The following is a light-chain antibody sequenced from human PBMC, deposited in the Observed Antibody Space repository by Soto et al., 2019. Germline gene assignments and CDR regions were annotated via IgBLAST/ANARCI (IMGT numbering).Light chain of an antibody. V-gene: IGKV3-20*01. CDR3: QHYGTSPTP. Sequence: EIVLTQSPGTLSLSPGERATLSCRASQSVSSSYLAWYQQKPGQAPRLLIYGASSRATGIPDRFSGSGSGTDFTLTISRLEPEDSAMYYCQHYGTSPTPFGQGTKVEIK. J-gene: IGKJ2*01. CDR1: QSVSSSY. CDR2: GAS.